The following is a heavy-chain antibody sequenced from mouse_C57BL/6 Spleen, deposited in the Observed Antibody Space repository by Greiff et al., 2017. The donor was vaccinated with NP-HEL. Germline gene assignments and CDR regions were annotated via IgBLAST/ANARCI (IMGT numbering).Heavy chain of an antibody. CDR2: IRSKSNNYAT. J-gene: IGHJ3*01. V-gene: IGHV10-1*01. D-gene: IGHD4-1*02. CDR3: VRPNWEEGFAY. CDR1: GFSFNTYA. Sequence: EVQVVESGGGLVQPKGSLKLSCAASGFSFNTYAMNWVRQAPGKGLEWVARIRSKSNNYATYYADSVKDRFTISRDDSESMLYLQMNNLKTEDTAMYYCVRPNWEEGFAYWGQGTLVTVSA.